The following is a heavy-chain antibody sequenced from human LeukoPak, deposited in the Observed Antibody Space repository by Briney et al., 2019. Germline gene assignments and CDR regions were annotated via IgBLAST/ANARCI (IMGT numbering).Heavy chain of an antibody. CDR3: ARDEYCSGGSCYVGLDY. CDR1: GGSISSGSYY. J-gene: IGHJ4*02. CDR2: IYTSGST. V-gene: IGHV4-61*02. D-gene: IGHD2-15*01. Sequence: SQTLSLTCTVSGGSISSGSYYWSWIRQPAGKGLEWIGRIYTSGSTNYNPSLKSRVTISVDTSKNQFSLKLSSVTAADTAVYYCARDEYCSGGSCYVGLDYWGQGTLVTVSS.